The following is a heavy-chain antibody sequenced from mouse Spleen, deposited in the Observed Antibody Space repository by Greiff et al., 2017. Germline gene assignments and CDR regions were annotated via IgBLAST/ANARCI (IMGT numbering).Heavy chain of an antibody. CDR1: GYAFSSYW. Sequence: VQRVESGAELVRPGSSVKISCKASGYAFSSYWMNWVKQRPGQGLEWIGQIYPGDGDTNYNGKFKGKATLTADKSSSTAYMQLSSLTSEDSAVYFCARGDGLDYWGQGTTLTVSS. CDR2: IYPGDGDT. D-gene: IGHD1-1*01. J-gene: IGHJ2*01. CDR3: ARGDGLDY. V-gene: IGHV1-80*01.